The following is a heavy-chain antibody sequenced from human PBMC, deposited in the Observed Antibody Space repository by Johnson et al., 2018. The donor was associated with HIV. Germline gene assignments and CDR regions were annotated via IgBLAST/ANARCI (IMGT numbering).Heavy chain of an antibody. D-gene: IGHD3-22*01. J-gene: IGHJ3*02. Sequence: VQLVESGGGLVQPGGSLRLSCAASGVTVSSNYMSWVRQAPGKGLEWVSVISSGGSTWYADSVTGRFTISRDNSKNTLYLQMNSLRAEDTALYYCARGLTPLLYDTSPRYAFDIWGQGTVVTVS. CDR3: ARGLTPLLYDTSPRYAFDI. V-gene: IGHV3-66*01. CDR1: GVTVSSNY. CDR2: ISSGGST.